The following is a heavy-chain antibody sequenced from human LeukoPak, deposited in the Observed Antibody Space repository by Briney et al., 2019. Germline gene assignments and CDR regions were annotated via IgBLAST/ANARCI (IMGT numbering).Heavy chain of an antibody. CDR3: ARMDLVRGVIPTPRFDY. J-gene: IGHJ4*02. CDR1: GFTFSSYG. CDR2: IRYDGSNK. V-gene: IGHV3-30*02. Sequence: PGGSLRLSCAASGFTFSSYGMHWVRQAPGKGLEWVAFIRYDGSNKYYADSVKGRFTISRDNAKNSLYLQMNSLRAEDTAVYYYARMDLVRGVIPTPRFDYWGQGTLVTVSS. D-gene: IGHD3-10*01.